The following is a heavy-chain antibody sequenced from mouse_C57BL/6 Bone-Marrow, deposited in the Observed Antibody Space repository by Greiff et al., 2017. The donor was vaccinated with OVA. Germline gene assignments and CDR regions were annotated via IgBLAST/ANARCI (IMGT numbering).Heavy chain of an antibody. CDR1: GFTFSDYG. J-gene: IGHJ1*03. Sequence: EVQRVESGGGLVKPGGSLKLSCAASGFTFSDYGMHWVRQAPEKGLEWVAYISSGGSTIYYAHTVKGRFTISRDNAKNTLFLQMTSLRSEDTAMYYCARVSYWDFDVWGKGTTVTVSS. V-gene: IGHV5-17*01. CDR3: ARVSYWDFDV. CDR2: ISSGGSTI.